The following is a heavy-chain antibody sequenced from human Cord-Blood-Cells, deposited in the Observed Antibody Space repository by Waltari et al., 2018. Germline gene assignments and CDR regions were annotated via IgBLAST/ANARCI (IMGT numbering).Heavy chain of an antibody. CDR2: IYYSGST. Sequence: QLQLQESGPGLVKPSETLSLTCTVSGGSISSRRYYWGWIRQPPGKGLEWIGSIYYSGSTYYNPSLKSRVTISVDTSKNQFSLKLSSVTAADTAVYYCARSRGYSGYDYFDYWGQGTLVTVSS. D-gene: IGHD5-12*01. V-gene: IGHV4-39*01. CDR3: ARSRGYSGYDYFDY. J-gene: IGHJ4*02. CDR1: GGSISSRRYY.